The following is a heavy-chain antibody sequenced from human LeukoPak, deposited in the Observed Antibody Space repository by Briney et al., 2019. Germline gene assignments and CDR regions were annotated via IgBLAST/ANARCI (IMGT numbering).Heavy chain of an antibody. CDR1: GGSISSYY. D-gene: IGHD6-13*01. Sequence: SETLSLTCTVSGGSISSYYWSWIRQPPGKGLEWIGYIYYSGSTNYNPSLKSRVTVSVDTSKNQFSLRLSSVTAADTAIYYCARESRGSSWYYFDYWGQGTLVTVSS. V-gene: IGHV4-59*12. J-gene: IGHJ4*02. CDR3: ARESRGSSWYYFDY. CDR2: IYYSGST.